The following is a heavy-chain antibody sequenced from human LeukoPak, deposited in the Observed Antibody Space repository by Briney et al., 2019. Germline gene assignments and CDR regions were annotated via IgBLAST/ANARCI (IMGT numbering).Heavy chain of an antibody. CDR1: GFTFSSYG. CDR3: ARDRSVRYFDY. J-gene: IGHJ4*02. Sequence: GGSLRLSCTAPGFTFSSYGMHWVRQAPGKGLGWVAIIWYDGNNKYYADSVKGRFTISRDNSRDTLYLQMNSLRGEDTAVYYCARDRSVRYFDYWGQGTLVTVSS. D-gene: IGHD1-26*01. V-gene: IGHV3-33*01. CDR2: IWYDGNNK.